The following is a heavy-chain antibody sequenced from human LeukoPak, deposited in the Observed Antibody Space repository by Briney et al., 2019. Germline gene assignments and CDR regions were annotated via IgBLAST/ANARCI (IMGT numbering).Heavy chain of an antibody. CDR1: GVNFSSYW. J-gene: IGHJ4*02. D-gene: IGHD3-22*01. CDR3: ARDRRKYNYDGSGYPPY. CDR2: IKQDGSEE. V-gene: IGHV3-7*01. Sequence: GGSLRLSCAVSGVNFSSYWMSWVRQAPGKGLEWVANIKQDGSEEYYVDSVKGRFTISTDNAKNSLYLQMNSLRAEDTAVYYCARDRRKYNYDGSGYPPYWGQGTLVTVSS.